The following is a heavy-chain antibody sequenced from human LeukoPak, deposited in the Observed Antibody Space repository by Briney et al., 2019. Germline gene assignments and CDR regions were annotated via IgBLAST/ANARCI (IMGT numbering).Heavy chain of an antibody. J-gene: IGHJ4*02. CDR3: AKDIGYYYDSSGADY. CDR1: GFTFDDYA. D-gene: IGHD3-22*01. V-gene: IGHV3-9*01. Sequence: GRSLRLSCAASGFTFDDYAMRWVRHAPGKGLEWVSGISWDSGSIGYADSVKGRFTISRDNAKNSLYLQMNSLRAEDTALYYCAKDIGYYYDSSGADYWGQGTLVTVSS. CDR2: ISWDSGSI.